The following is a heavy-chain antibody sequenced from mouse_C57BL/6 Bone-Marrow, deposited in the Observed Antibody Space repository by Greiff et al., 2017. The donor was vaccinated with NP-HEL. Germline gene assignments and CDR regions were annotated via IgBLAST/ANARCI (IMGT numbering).Heavy chain of an antibody. V-gene: IGHV1-50*01. J-gene: IGHJ4*01. CDR2: IDPSDSYT. D-gene: IGHD2-1*01. Sequence: QVQLQQSGAELVKPGAPVKLSCKASGYTFTSYWMQWVKQKPGQGLEWIGEIDPSDSYTNYNQKFKGKATLTVDTSSSTAYMQLSSLTSEDSAVYYCARDGNPYYYAMDYWGQGTSVTVSS. CDR1: GYTFTSYW. CDR3: ARDGNPYYYAMDY.